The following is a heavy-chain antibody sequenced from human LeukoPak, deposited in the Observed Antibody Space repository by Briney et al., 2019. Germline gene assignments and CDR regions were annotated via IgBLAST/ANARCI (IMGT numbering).Heavy chain of an antibody. CDR3: AKDARYCSGGSCDRMDV. Sequence: ASVKVSCKASGGTFSSYAISWVRQAPGQGLEWMGGIIPIFGTANYAQKFQGRVTITADESTSTAYMELSSLRSGDTAVYYCAKDARYCSGGSCDRMDVWGKGTTVIIFS. J-gene: IGHJ6*03. CDR2: IIPIFGTA. D-gene: IGHD2-15*01. CDR1: GGTFSSYA. V-gene: IGHV1-69*13.